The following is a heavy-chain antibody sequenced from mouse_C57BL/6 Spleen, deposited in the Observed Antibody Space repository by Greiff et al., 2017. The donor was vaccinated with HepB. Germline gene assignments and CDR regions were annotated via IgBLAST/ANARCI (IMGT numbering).Heavy chain of an antibody. CDR2: IYPSDSET. J-gene: IGHJ4*01. D-gene: IGHD3-2*02. V-gene: IGHV1-61*01. CDR1: GYTFTSYW. CDR3: AREASSAPFYAMDY. Sequence: QVQLQQPGAELVRPGSSVKLSCKASGYTFTSYWMDWVKQRPGQGLEWIGNIYPSDSETHYNQKFKDKATLTVDKSSSTAYMQLSSLTSEDSAVYYCAREASSAPFYAMDYWGQGTSVTVSS.